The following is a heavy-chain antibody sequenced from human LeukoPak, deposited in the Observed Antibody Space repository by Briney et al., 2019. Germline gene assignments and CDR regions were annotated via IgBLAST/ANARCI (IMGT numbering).Heavy chain of an antibody. V-gene: IGHV3-53*01. J-gene: IGHJ4*02. D-gene: IGHD6-13*01. CDR1: GFTVSSNY. CDR3: ARSTGYSSSWVDY. Sequence: PGGSLRLSCAASGFTVSSNYMSWVRQAPGKGLEWVSVIYSGGSTYYADSVKGRFTISRDNSKNTLYLQMNSLRAEDTAVYYCARSTGYSSSWVDYWGQGTLVTVSS. CDR2: IYSGGST.